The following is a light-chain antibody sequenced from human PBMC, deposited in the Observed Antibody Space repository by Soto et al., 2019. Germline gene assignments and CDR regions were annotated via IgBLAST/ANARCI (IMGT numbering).Light chain of an antibody. V-gene: IGKV1-5*03. CDR2: KAS. CDR3: QQYNSYLFT. CDR1: QSISTW. Sequence: DIQMTQSPSTLSASVGDRVTITCRASQSISTWLAWYQQKPGKAPKLLIYKASSLESGVPSRFSGSGSGTEFTLTIIRLQPDDFATYYCQQYNSYLFTFGPGTKVDIK. J-gene: IGKJ3*01.